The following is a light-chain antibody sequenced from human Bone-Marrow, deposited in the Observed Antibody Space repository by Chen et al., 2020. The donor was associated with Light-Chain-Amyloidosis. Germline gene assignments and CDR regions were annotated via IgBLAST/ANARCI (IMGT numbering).Light chain of an antibody. CDR3: QVWGSSSDHVE. J-gene: IGLJ3*02. V-gene: IGLV3-21*02. CDR2: DDY. CDR1: NIGIKS. Sequence: SYVLTQSPSVSVGPGQTARITCGGKNIGIKSVHWYQQKPGQAPVLVVFDDYDRPSGIPERFSGSNSGNTATLAISRVEAGDEADYYCQVWGSSSDHVEFGGGTKLTVL.